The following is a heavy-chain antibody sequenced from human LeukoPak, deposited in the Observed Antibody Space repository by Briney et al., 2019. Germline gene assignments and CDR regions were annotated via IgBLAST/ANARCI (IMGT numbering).Heavy chain of an antibody. Sequence: SETLSLTCAVYGGSFSGYYWSWFCQPPGKGLEWIGEINHSGSTNYNPSLKSRVTISVDTSKNQFSLKLSSVTAADTAVYYCARLYYYGSGSYYFDYWGQGTLVTVSS. D-gene: IGHD3-10*01. CDR3: ARLYYYGSGSYYFDY. J-gene: IGHJ4*02. CDR1: GGSFSGYY. V-gene: IGHV4-34*01. CDR2: INHSGST.